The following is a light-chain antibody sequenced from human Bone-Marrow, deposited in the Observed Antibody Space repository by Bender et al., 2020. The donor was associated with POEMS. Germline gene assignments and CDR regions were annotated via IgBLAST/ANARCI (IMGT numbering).Light chain of an antibody. CDR2: EAT. V-gene: IGLV2-23*02. Sequence: QSALTQPASVSGSPGQSITISCTGTSSDVGNYNLVSWYQQYPGKAPKLIIYEATQRPSGISDRFSGSKSGNSASLTISEIQAEDEAFYYCCSYAASDTFLFGGGTRLSVL. CDR1: SSDVGNYNL. J-gene: IGLJ2*01. CDR3: CSYAASDTFL.